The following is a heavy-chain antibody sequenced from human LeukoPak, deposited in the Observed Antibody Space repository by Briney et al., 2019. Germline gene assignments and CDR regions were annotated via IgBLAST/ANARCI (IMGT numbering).Heavy chain of an antibody. D-gene: IGHD3-22*01. V-gene: IGHV4-61*02. J-gene: IGHJ4*02. CDR1: GGSINSGTYY. Sequence: SETLSLTCTVSGGSINSGTYYWTWIRQPAGKGLEWIGRIHTSRGTRYNPSLKSRVTISSDTSSNQFSLELSSVTAADTAVYYCARGTTYDSGINYYFNYWGQGALVTVSS. CDR2: IHTSRGT. CDR3: ARGTTYDSGINYYFNY.